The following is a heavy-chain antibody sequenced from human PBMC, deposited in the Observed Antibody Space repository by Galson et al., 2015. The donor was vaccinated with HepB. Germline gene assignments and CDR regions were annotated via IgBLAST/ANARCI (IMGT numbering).Heavy chain of an antibody. CDR2: ILNDGSNK. D-gene: IGHD2-15*01. CDR1: GFTFSPYG. J-gene: IGHJ4*02. Sequence: SLRLSCAASGFTFSPYGMHWVRQAPGKGLEWVAVILNDGSNKYYADSVKGRFTISRDNSKNTLYLQIDSLRAEDTAVYYCARDQCSGSACYLEFDSWGQGTLVTVSS. CDR3: ARDQCSGSACYLEFDS. V-gene: IGHV3-33*01.